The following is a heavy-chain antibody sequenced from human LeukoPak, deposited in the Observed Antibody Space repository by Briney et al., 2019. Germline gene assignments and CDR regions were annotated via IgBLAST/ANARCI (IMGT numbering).Heavy chain of an antibody. CDR2: IDHSGTT. Sequence: SETLSLTCTVSDYSINSGYYWGWIRQPPGKGLEWIGSIDHSGTTYYNPSLKSRVTVSVDTSKNQFSLKLSSVTAADTAVHYCAYRAYYYDSSGYRNWFDPWGQGTLVTASS. CDR3: AYRAYYYDSSGYRNWFDP. D-gene: IGHD3-22*01. J-gene: IGHJ5*02. V-gene: IGHV4-38-2*02. CDR1: DYSINSGYY.